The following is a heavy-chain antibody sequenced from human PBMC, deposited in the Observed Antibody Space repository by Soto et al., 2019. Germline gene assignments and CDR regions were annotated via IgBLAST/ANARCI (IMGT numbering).Heavy chain of an antibody. D-gene: IGHD3-3*01. CDR1: GGSFICYY. CDR3: ARGLIYFWSGYYTER. V-gene: IGHV4-34*01. Sequence: LSLTCAVYGGSFICYYWSWIRQPPGKGLELIGEINHSGSTNYNPSLNSRVTISVDTSKNLFYLNLISVTEADTSVSYCARGLIYFWSGYYTERWGQGTKITGPS. J-gene: IGHJ6*01. CDR2: INHSGST.